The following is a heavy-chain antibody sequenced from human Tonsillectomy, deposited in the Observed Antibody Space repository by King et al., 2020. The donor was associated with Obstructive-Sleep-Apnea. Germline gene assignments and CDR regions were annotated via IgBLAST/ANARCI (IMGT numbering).Heavy chain of an antibody. D-gene: IGHD1-26*01. Sequence: QLVESGGGVVQPGRSLRLSCAASGFTFSSYGMHWVRQAPGKGLEWVAVIWYDGSNKYHADSVKGRFPSSRDNSKNTLHLQMNSRRAEDTAVYYCAKGSGSDYLDYGGQGTLVTVSS. V-gene: IGHV3-33*06. CDR1: GFTFSSYG. J-gene: IGHJ4*02. CDR3: AKGSGSDYLDY. CDR2: IWYDGSNK.